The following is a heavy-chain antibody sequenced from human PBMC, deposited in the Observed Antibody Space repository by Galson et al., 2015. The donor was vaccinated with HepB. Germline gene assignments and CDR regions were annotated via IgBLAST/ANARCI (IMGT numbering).Heavy chain of an antibody. J-gene: IGHJ4*02. CDR2: ISAYNGNT. CDR3: ARDSSGYRPSDY. Sequence: SVKVSCKASGYTFTRYGISWVRQAPGQGLEWMGWISAYNGNTNYAQKLQGRVTMTTDTSTSTAYMELRSLRSDDTAVYYCARDSSGYRPSDYWGQGTLVTVSS. V-gene: IGHV1-18*01. D-gene: IGHD3-22*01. CDR1: GYTFTRYG.